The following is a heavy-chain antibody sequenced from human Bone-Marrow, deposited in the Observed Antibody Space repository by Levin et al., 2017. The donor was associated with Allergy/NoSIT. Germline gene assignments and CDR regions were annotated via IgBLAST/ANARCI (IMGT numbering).Heavy chain of an antibody. J-gene: IGHJ4*01. D-gene: IGHD1-26*01. CDR1: GYSFTDFY. V-gene: IGHV1-2*02. CDR2: INPLNGGI. CDR3: ARSLVGATFDF. Sequence: ASVKVSCKASGYSFTDFYIHWVRQAPGLGLEWMGLINPLNGGIKYAPKFQGRVTMTRDTPMTTAYMELTNLRSDDAAVYYCARSLVGATFDFWGQGTLVTVSS.